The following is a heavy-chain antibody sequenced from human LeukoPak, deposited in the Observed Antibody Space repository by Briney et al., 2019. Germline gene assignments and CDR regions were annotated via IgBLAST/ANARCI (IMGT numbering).Heavy chain of an antibody. Sequence: GRSLRLSCAASGFTFSSYGMHWVRQAPGKGLEWVAFIRYDGSNKYYADSVKGRFTISRDNSKNTLYLQMNSLRAEDTAVYYCAKNYLTPLYCSSTSCHDAFDIWGQGTMVTVSS. V-gene: IGHV3-30*02. CDR3: AKNYLTPLYCSSTSCHDAFDI. CDR1: GFTFSSYG. J-gene: IGHJ3*02. CDR2: IRYDGSNK. D-gene: IGHD2-2*01.